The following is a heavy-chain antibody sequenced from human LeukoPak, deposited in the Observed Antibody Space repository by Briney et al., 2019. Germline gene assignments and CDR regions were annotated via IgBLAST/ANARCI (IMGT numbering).Heavy chain of an antibody. CDR2: IYHSGST. J-gene: IGHJ4*02. D-gene: IGHD6-19*01. CDR3: ARATKYSSGWYAEYYFDY. CDR1: GGSISSSNW. Sequence: PSGTLSLTCAVSGGSISSSNWWSWVRQPPGKGLEWIGEIYHSGSTNYNPSLKSRVTISVDKSKNQFSLKLSSVTAADTAVYYCARATKYSSGWYAEYYFDYWGQGTLVTVSS. V-gene: IGHV4-4*02.